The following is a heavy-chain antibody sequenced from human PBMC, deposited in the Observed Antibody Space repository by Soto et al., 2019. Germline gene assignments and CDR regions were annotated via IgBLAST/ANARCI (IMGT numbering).Heavy chain of an antibody. CDR1: VFTFSSYA. CDR3: DASYYYGSGSYYLTGWNYYGMDV. Sequence: WWSLRLSCSASVFTFSSYAMSWFRQAPGKGLEWVSAISGSGGSTYYADSVKGRFTISRDNSKNTLYLQMNSLRAEDTAVYYCDASYYYGSGSYYLTGWNYYGMDVWGQGTTVTVSS. D-gene: IGHD3-10*01. CDR2: ISGSGGST. V-gene: IGHV3-23*01. J-gene: IGHJ6*02.